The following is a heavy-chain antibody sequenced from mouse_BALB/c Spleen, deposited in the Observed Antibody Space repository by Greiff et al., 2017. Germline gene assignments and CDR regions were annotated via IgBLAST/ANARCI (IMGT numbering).Heavy chain of an antibody. V-gene: IGHV5-6-5*01. Sequence: EVMLVESGGGLVKHGGSLKLSCAASGFTFSSYAMSWVRQTPEKRLEWVASISSGGSTYYPDSVKGRFTISRDNARNILYLQMSSLRSEDTAMYYCARERGYWGQGTTLTVSS. J-gene: IGHJ2*01. CDR2: ISSGGST. CDR1: GFTFSSYA. CDR3: ARERGY.